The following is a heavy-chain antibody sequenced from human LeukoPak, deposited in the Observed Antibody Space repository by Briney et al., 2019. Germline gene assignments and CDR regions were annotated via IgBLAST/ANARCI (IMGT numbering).Heavy chain of an antibody. CDR2: ISYDGSNK. CDR1: GFTFSSYG. Sequence: GGSLRLSCAASGFTFSSYGMHWVRQAPGKGLEWVAVISYDGSNKYYADSVKGRFTISRDNSKNTLYLQMNSLRAEDTAVYYCAPEGSGNYYYPPGFDYWGQGTLVTVSS. D-gene: IGHD3-10*01. J-gene: IGHJ4*02. CDR3: APEGSGNYYYPPGFDY. V-gene: IGHV3-30*03.